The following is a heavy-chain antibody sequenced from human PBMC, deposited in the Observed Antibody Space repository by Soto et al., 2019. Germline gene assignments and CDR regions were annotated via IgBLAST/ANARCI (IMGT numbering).Heavy chain of an antibody. J-gene: IGHJ4*02. Sequence: GGSLRLSCAASGFTFSSYAMHWVRQAPGKGLEWVAVISYDGSNKYYADSVKGRFTISRDNSKNTLYLQMNSLRAEDTAVYYCARDQGYCSGGSCSTTPLWYWGQGTLVTVSS. V-gene: IGHV3-30-3*01. D-gene: IGHD2-15*01. CDR1: GFTFSSYA. CDR2: ISYDGSNK. CDR3: ARDQGYCSGGSCSTTPLWY.